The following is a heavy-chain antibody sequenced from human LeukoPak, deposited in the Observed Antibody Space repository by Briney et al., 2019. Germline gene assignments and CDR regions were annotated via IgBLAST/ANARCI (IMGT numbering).Heavy chain of an antibody. V-gene: IGHV4-59*08. CDR1: GDSISSYY. Sequence: SETLSLTCTVSGDSISSYYWSWIRQPPGKALEWIAYTHYSGNTNYNPSLKSRVTMSIDTSKNQFSLKMSSVTAADTAVYYCASSKWYAFDCWGQGTLVTVSS. CDR3: ASSKWYAFDC. CDR2: THYSGNT. J-gene: IGHJ4*02. D-gene: IGHD2-15*01.